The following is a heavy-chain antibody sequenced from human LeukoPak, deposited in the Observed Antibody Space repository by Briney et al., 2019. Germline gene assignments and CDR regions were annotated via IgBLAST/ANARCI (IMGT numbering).Heavy chain of an antibody. D-gene: IGHD3-10*01. V-gene: IGHV3-7*01. CDR3: ARPSLYYYGPETYFWFDL. CDR2: IKQDGNEK. Sequence: GGSLRLSCAASGFTFTTYWMAWVRQAPGKGLEWVASIKQDGNEKYYVDSVKGRFTISRDSAENTLYLQMKSLKAEDTAFYYCARPSLYYYGPETYFWFDLWGQGTLVTVSS. CDR1: GFTFTTYW. J-gene: IGHJ5*02.